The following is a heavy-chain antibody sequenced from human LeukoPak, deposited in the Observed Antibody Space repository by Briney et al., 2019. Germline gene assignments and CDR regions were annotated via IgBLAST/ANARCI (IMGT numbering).Heavy chain of an antibody. J-gene: IGHJ4*02. D-gene: IGHD2-15*01. Sequence: PGGSLRLSCEVSGFIVTTTFMAWVRQAPGKGLEWVSAIRGGGENTYYADSVKGRFTISRDNSKDTLSLQMNSLRAEDTAVYYCAKISWDGRGTFYWGQGTLVTVSS. CDR2: IRGGGENT. V-gene: IGHV3-23*01. CDR1: GFIVTTTF. CDR3: AKISWDGRGTFY.